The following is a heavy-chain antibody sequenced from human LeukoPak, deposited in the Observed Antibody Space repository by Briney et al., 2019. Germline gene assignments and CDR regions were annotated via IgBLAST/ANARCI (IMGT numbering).Heavy chain of an antibody. CDR3: ARHGTSGTNLNWFDP. Sequence: SETLSLTCIVSGGXISSFYCSWIRQPPGKGLEWIGYIYYSGSTNYNPSLKSRVTISVDTSKNQFSLKLSSVTAADTAVYYCARHGTSGTNLNWFDPWGQGTLVTVSS. J-gene: IGHJ5*02. CDR2: IYYSGST. CDR1: GGXISSFY. D-gene: IGHD1-1*01. V-gene: IGHV4-59*01.